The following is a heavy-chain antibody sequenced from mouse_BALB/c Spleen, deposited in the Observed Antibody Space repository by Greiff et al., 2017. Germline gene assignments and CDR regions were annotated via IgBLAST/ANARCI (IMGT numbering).Heavy chain of an antibody. CDR2: ISYSGST. D-gene: IGHD1-1*01. V-gene: IGHV3-8*02. Sequence: EVKVVESGPSLVKPSQTLSLTCSVTGDSITSGYWNWIRKFPGNKLEYMGYISYSGSTYYNPSLKSRISITRDTSKNQYYLQLNSVTTEDTATYYCARGYGSSRGFAYWGQGTLVTVSA. CDR1: GDSITSGY. CDR3: ARGYGSSRGFAY. J-gene: IGHJ3*01.